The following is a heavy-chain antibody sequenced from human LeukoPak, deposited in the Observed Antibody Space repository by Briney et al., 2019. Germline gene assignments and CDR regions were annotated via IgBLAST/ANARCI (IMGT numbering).Heavy chain of an antibody. J-gene: IGHJ4*02. CDR1: GFTFDDYI. Sequence: PGGSLRLSCAASGFTFDDYIMHWVRQAPGKGLEWVALISWDGNSIYYADSVKGRFTISRDNGKNSLYLQMLNLRTEDTAFYYCAKDVATVGIVDFWGQGTLVTVSS. V-gene: IGHV3-43*01. D-gene: IGHD2-21*01. CDR3: AKDVATVGIVDF. CDR2: ISWDGNSI.